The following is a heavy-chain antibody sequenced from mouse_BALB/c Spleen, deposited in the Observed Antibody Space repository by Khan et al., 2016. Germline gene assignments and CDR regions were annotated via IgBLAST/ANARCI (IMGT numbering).Heavy chain of an antibody. J-gene: IGHJ3*01. D-gene: IGHD1-1*01. V-gene: IGHV3-2*02. Sequence: EVQLQESGPGLVKPSQSLSLTCTVTGYSITGGYAWNWIRQFPGSKLEWMGYITYSGGTSYNPSLKSRISVTRDTSKNQFFLQFNSVTTEDTATYYCARDYYGSGFFDYWGQGTLVTVSA. CDR2: ITYSGGT. CDR1: GYSITGGYA. CDR3: ARDYYGSGFFDY.